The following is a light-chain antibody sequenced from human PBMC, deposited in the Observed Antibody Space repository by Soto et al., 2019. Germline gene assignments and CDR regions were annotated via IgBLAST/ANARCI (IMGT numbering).Light chain of an antibody. CDR1: QGINNY. Sequence: VQMTQSPSAMSASVGYRVTIACRASQGINNYLVWFQQKTGRVPKRLISGASRLQPGVPSRFSGSGSGTEFNLTISSLQTEDFATYYCLHHYTFPLAFGGGTKVDIK. CDR3: LHHYTFPLA. CDR2: GAS. J-gene: IGKJ4*01. V-gene: IGKV1-17*03.